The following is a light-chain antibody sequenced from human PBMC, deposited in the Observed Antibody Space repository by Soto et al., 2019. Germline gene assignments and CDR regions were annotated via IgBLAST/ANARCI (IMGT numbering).Light chain of an antibody. CDR2: ANG. CDR1: SSNIGAGYD. J-gene: IGLJ1*01. V-gene: IGLV1-40*01. Sequence: QSVLTQPPSVSGAPGQRVTVSCTGSSSNIGAGYDVHWYQQLPGTAPKLPIYANGDRPSGVPRRFSGSKSGASASLAISGLQAEDEADYYCQSYDRSLSGYVLGTGTKLTVL. CDR3: QSYDRSLSGYV.